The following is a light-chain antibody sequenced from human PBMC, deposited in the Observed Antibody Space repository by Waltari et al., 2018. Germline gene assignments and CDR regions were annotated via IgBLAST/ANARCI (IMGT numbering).Light chain of an antibody. CDR3: CSHAGSTLWV. J-gene: IGLJ3*02. CDR1: SSDVGNYNL. Sequence: QSALTQSASVSGSPGQSITISCTGTSSDVGNYNLVSWYQQYPGKAPKLMISEVNKRPSGVPNRFSGSKSGNTASLTISGLQAEDEADYYCCSHAGSTLWVFGGGTRLTVL. V-gene: IGLV2-23*02. CDR2: EVN.